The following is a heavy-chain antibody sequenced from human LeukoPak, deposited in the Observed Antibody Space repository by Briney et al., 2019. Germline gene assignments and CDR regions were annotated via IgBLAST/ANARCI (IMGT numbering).Heavy chain of an antibody. V-gene: IGHV4-34*01. CDR1: GGSFSGYY. CDR2: INHSGST. Sequence: SETLSLTCAVYGGSFSGYYWSWIRQPPGKGLEWIGEINHSGSTNYNPSLKSRVTISVDTSKNQFSLNLNSVTAADTAIYYCARHWDRWGGSFWGQGTLVTVSS. D-gene: IGHD3-16*01. CDR3: ARHWDRWGGSF. J-gene: IGHJ4*02.